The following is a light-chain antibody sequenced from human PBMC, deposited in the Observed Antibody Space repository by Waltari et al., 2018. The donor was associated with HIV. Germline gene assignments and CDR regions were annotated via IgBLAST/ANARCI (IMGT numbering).Light chain of an antibody. V-gene: IGLV2-11*01. Sequence: QSALTQPRSVSGSPGQSVTISCTGSSSDVGAYDHVSWYQQYPGKAPKVILYGVTKRPSGIPDRFSGSKSGSTASLTISGPQAEDEADYYCSSYAGRYTVIFGGGTKLTVL. CDR2: GVT. CDR1: SSDVGAYDH. CDR3: SSYAGRYTVI. J-gene: IGLJ2*01.